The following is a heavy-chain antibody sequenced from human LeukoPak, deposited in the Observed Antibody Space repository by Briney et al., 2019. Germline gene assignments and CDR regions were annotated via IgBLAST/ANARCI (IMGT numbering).Heavy chain of an antibody. CDR3: AGAEWGATRY. V-gene: IGHV3-64*01. J-gene: IGHJ4*02. D-gene: IGHD1-26*01. Sequence: GGSLRLSCAASGFTFSSYAMHWVRQAPGKGLEYVSAISSNGGSTYYANSVKGRFTISRDNSKNTLYLQMGSLRAEDMAVYYCAGAEWGATRYWGQGALVTVSS. CDR1: GFTFSSYA. CDR2: ISSNGGST.